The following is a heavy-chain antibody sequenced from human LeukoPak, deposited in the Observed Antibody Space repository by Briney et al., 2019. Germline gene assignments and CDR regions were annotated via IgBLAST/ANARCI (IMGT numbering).Heavy chain of an antibody. CDR1: GFTFSSYD. D-gene: IGHD3-16*01. CDR2: ISYDGNDK. J-gene: IGHJ4*02. V-gene: IGHV3-30*18. CDR3: AKDQYDYVRGEFDY. Sequence: PGGSLRLSCAASGFTFSSYDMHWVRQAPGKGLEWVAVISYDGNDKHYADSVKGRFTISRDNSKNTLYLQMNSLRVEDTAVYYCAKDQYDYVRGEFDYWAREPWSPSPQ.